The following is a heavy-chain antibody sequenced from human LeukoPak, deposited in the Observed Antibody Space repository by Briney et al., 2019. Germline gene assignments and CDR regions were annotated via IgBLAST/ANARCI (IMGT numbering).Heavy chain of an antibody. D-gene: IGHD3-10*01. V-gene: IGHV3-23*01. CDR1: GFTFSSYA. CDR2: ISGSGGST. J-gene: IGHJ4*02. Sequence: GGSLRLSCAASGFTFSSYAMSWVRQAPGKGLEWVSSISGSGGSTYYADSVKGRFTISIDNSKNTLYLQMNSLRAEDTAVYYCAKDALLWFGESPFDYWGQGTLVTVSS. CDR3: AKDALLWFGESPFDY.